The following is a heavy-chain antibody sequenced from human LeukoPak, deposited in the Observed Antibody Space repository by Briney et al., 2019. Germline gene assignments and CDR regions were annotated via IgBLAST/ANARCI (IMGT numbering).Heavy chain of an antibody. V-gene: IGHV3-23*01. CDR3: VKVAVQTQVVPAAIFFDY. CDR2: ISGSSAGI. J-gene: IGHJ4*02. CDR1: GFTFSSYA. D-gene: IGHD2-2*01. Sequence: PGGSLRLSCVVSGFTFSSYAMSWVRQAPGKGLEWVSVISGSSAGIKYADSVKGRFTISRDNSKDTLYLQMNSLSAEDTAVYYCVKVAVQTQVVPAAIFFDYWGQGTLVTVSS.